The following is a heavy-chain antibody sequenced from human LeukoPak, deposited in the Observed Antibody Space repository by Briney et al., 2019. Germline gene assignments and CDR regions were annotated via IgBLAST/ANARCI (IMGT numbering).Heavy chain of an antibody. CDR2: ISYDGSNK. V-gene: IGHV3-30*01. J-gene: IGHJ4*02. CDR3: ARDPLGGYYFDY. Sequence: QARGSLRLSCAASGFTFSSYAMHWVRQAPGKGLEGVAVISYDGSNKYYADSVKGRFTISRDNSKNTLYLQMNSLRAEGTAVYYCARDPLGGYYFDYWGQGTLVTVSS. CDR1: GFTFSSYA. D-gene: IGHD3-16*01.